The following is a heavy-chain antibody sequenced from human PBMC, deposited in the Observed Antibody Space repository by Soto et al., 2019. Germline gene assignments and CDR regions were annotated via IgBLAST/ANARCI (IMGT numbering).Heavy chain of an antibody. J-gene: IGHJ3*02. CDR1: GFTFSSYW. CDR3: ARDDKAVAGTRAFDI. V-gene: IGHV3-7*01. CDR2: IKQDGSEK. D-gene: IGHD6-19*01. Sequence: GGSLRLSCAASGFTFSSYWMSWVRQAPGKGLEWVANIKQDGSEKYYVDSVKGRFTISRDNAKNSLYLQMNSLRAEDTAVYYCARDDKAVAGTRAFDIWGQGTMVTVSS.